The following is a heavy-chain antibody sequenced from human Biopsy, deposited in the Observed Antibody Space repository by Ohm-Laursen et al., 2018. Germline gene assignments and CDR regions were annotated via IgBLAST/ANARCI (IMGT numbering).Heavy chain of an antibody. Sequence: PSVKVSCKVSGYTLNELSMHWGRQVPGKGLEWMGGFAPENGETVYAQNFQARVSLTEDTSTDTAYMELRSLRSEDTAVYYCAADINVWNVNYWGQGTQVTVS. CDR2: FAPENGET. V-gene: IGHV1-24*01. CDR1: GYTLNELS. J-gene: IGHJ4*02. CDR3: AADINVWNVNY. D-gene: IGHD1-1*01.